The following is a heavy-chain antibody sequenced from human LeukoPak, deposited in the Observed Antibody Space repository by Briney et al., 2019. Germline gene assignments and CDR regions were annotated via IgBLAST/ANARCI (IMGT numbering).Heavy chain of an antibody. Sequence: GASVKVSRKFSGYTLTELSIHWVRQAPGKGLGWMGGVDPEDGGMIYAQRFQDRVTLTEDTSTDTTYLEVSSLRSEDTAVYYCATLSDFRGYWGQGTLVTVSS. CDR2: VDPEDGGM. J-gene: IGHJ4*02. CDR3: ATLSDFRGY. D-gene: IGHD4-23*01. CDR1: GYTLTELS. V-gene: IGHV1-24*01.